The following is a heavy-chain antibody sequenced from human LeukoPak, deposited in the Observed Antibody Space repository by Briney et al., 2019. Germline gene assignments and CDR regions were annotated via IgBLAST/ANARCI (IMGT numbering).Heavy chain of an antibody. V-gene: IGHV4-34*01. CDR2: INHSGST. D-gene: IGHD2-2*01. CDR3: ARILVPAADAFDI. J-gene: IGHJ3*02. CDR1: GGSFSGYY. Sequence: SETLSLTCAVYGGSFSGYYWSWIRQPPGKGLEWIGEINHSGSTNYNPSLKSRVTISVDTSKNQFSLKLSSVTAADTAVYYCARILVPAADAFDIWGQGTIVTVSS.